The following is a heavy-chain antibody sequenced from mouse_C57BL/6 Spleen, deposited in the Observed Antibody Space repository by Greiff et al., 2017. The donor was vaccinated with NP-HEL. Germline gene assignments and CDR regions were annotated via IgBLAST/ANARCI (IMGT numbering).Heavy chain of an antibody. D-gene: IGHD2-5*01. CDR2: IDPSDSYT. J-gene: IGHJ4*01. Sequence: QVQLQQPGAELVMPGASVKLSCKASGYTFTSYWMHWVKQRPGQGLEWIGEIDPSDSYTNYNQKFQGKSTLTVDKSSSTAYMQLSSLTSEDSAVYYCARSKSNRPCYAMDYWGQGTSVTVSS. V-gene: IGHV1-69*01. CDR1: GYTFTSYW. CDR3: ARSKSNRPCYAMDY.